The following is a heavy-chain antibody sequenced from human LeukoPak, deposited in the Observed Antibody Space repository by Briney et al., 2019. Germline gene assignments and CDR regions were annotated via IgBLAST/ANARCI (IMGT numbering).Heavy chain of an antibody. Sequence: GASVTVSCKASGGTFSSYAISWVRQAPGQGLEWMGGIIPIFGTANYAQKFQGRVTITTDESTSTAYMELSSLRSEDTAVYYCARERELLVWGHFYYWGQGTLVTVSS. CDR3: ARERELLVWGHFYY. D-gene: IGHD1-26*01. V-gene: IGHV1-69*05. J-gene: IGHJ4*02. CDR1: GGTFSSYA. CDR2: IIPIFGTA.